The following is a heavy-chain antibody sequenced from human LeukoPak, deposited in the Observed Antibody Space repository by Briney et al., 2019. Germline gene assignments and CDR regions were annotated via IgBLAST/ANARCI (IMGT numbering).Heavy chain of an antibody. D-gene: IGHD4-23*01. Sequence: KTSETLSLTCTVSGGSISSGSYYWSWIRQPAGKGLEWIGRIYTSGSTNYNPSLKSRVTISVDTSKNQFSLKLSSVTAADTAVYECARDSVGGNSGKGGGYLDCWGQGTLVTVSS. V-gene: IGHV4-61*02. CDR2: IYTSGST. J-gene: IGHJ4*02. CDR3: ARDSVGGNSGKGGGYLDC. CDR1: GGSISSGSYY.